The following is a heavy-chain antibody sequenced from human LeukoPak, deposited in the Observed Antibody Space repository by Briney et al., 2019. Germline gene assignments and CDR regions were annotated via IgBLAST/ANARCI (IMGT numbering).Heavy chain of an antibody. CDR1: GFTFSNYN. CDR2: ISSGGNYI. Sequence: GGSLRLSCAASGFTFSNYNMNWVRQAPGKGLEWVSYISSGGNYIYYADSVKGRFTISRDNAKNSLYLQMHSLRADDAAVYYCARDLRLWGQGTLVTVSS. CDR3: ARDLRL. J-gene: IGHJ4*02. V-gene: IGHV3-21*06.